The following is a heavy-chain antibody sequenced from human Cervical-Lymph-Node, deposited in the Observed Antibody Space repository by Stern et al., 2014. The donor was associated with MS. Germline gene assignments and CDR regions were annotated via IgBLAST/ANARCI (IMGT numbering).Heavy chain of an antibody. V-gene: IGHV1-2*06. D-gene: IGHD2/OR15-2a*01. CDR1: GYKFTSYY. J-gene: IGHJ4*02. CDR2: LNPSSGAT. Sequence: VQLGESGAEVKKPGASVKGSCRTSGYKFTSYYIHWVRQAPGKGLVWMGPLNPSSGATALAQSFQDRVTMTRDTSISTAYMELTRLTSDDTAVYYCARSIPVPPLEYWGPGSLAAVSS. CDR3: ARSIPVPPLEY.